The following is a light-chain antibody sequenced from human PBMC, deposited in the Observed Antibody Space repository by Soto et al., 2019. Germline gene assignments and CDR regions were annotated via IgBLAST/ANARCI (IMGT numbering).Light chain of an antibody. Sequence: QSALTQPASVSGSPGQSITISCSGISSDFGNNIVSWYQQHPGKAPKLMIYEDSNRPSGVSNRFSGSKSGNTASLTISGLQAEDEADYYCCSYAGSITFGFGGGTKLTVL. J-gene: IGLJ2*01. CDR2: EDS. CDR3: CSYAGSITFG. V-gene: IGLV2-23*01. CDR1: SSDFGNNI.